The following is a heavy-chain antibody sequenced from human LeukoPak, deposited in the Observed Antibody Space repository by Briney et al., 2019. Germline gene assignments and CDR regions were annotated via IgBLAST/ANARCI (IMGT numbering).Heavy chain of an antibody. D-gene: IGHD3-16*01. Sequence: GASVKVSCKASGYTFTGYYMHWVRQAPGQGLEWMGWINPNSGGTNYAQKFQGRVTMTRDTSISTAYMELSRLRSDDTAVYYCARALGSSYNWFDPWGQGTLVTVSS. CDR3: ARALGSSYNWFDP. CDR2: INPNSGGT. CDR1: GYTFTGYY. V-gene: IGHV1-2*02. J-gene: IGHJ5*02.